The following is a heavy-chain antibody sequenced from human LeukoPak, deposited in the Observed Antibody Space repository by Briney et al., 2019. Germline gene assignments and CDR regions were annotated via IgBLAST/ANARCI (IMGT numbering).Heavy chain of an antibody. J-gene: IGHJ4*02. D-gene: IGHD5-12*01. CDR1: GYTFTGYY. CDR2: INPNSGGT. CDR3: ARGGDSGYEKGTFDY. Sequence: ASVKVSCKASGYTFTGYYMHWVRQAPGQGLEWMGWINPNSGGTNYAQKFQGRVTMTRDTSISTAYMELSRLRSDDTAVYYCARGGDSGYEKGTFDYWGQGTLVTVSS. V-gene: IGHV1-2*02.